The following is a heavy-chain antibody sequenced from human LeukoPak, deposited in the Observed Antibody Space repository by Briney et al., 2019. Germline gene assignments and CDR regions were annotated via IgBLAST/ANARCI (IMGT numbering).Heavy chain of an antibody. V-gene: IGHV4-34*01. D-gene: IGHD6-13*01. CDR3: ARGRPFSSSWYVSWYFDL. J-gene: IGHJ2*01. Sequence: SETLSLTCTVSGGSISSYYWSWIRQPPGKGLEWIGEINHSGSTNYNPSLKSRVTISVDTSKNQFSLKLSSVTAADTAVYYCARGRPFSSSWYVSWYFDLWGRGTLVTVSS. CDR1: GGSISSYY. CDR2: INHSGST.